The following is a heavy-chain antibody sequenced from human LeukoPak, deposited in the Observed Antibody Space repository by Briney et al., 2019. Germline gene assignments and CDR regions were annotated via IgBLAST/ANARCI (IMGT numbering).Heavy chain of an antibody. Sequence: PGGSLRLSCAASGFTFNNYAMSWVRQAPGKGLELVSAISGRGDNIYYADSVKGRFTISRDNSKNTLYLQMNSLRAEDTAIYYCAKDQGIDYGDQLHYWGQGTLVTVSS. J-gene: IGHJ4*02. D-gene: IGHD4-17*01. CDR1: GFTFNNYA. CDR2: ISGRGDNI. V-gene: IGHV3-23*01. CDR3: AKDQGIDYGDQLHY.